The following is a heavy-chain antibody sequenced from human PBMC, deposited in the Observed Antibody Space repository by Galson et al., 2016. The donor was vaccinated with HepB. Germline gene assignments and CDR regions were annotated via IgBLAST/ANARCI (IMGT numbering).Heavy chain of an antibody. CDR2: IWYDGSNK. CDR1: GFTFSSCG. J-gene: IGHJ4*02. D-gene: IGHD3-9*01. CDR3: ARDGYDIFTGYYPGYYFDY. V-gene: IGHV3-33*01. Sequence: SLRLSCAASGFTFSSCGMHWVRQAPGKGLEWVAVIWYDGSNKYYADSVKGRFTISRDNSKNTLYLQMNSLRAEDTAVYYCARDGYDIFTGYYPGYYFDYWGQGTLVTVSS.